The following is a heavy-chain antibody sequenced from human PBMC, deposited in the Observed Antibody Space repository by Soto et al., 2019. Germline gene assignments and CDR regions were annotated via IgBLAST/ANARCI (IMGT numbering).Heavy chain of an antibody. CDR3: LIAYCGGVCSS. V-gene: IGHV3-74*01. D-gene: IGHD2-21*01. Sequence: PGGSLRLSCAASGFTFSTNWMHWVRQAPGKGLVWVSRINSDGSSTSYADTVKGRFTVSRDNAKSTLYLQVNSLTADDTAIFFCLIAYCGGVCSSWGQGSSVTGSS. J-gene: IGHJ5*02. CDR1: GFTFSTNW. CDR2: INSDGSST.